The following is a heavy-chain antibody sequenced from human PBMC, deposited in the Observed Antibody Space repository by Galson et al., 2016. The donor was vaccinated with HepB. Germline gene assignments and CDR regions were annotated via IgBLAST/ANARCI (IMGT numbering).Heavy chain of an antibody. Sequence: SLRLSCAASGITVSSSCMSWVRQAPGKGLEWVSGINSGGRAHSAESAGGRFTISRDNSKNILYLQLNRLTVEDTALYYCARDRRGICGLSHYYGLDVWGQGTTVTVSS. CDR1: GITVSSSC. CDR3: ARDRRGICGLSHYYGLDV. D-gene: IGHD2-15*01. CDR2: INSGGRA. J-gene: IGHJ6*02. V-gene: IGHV3-53*01.